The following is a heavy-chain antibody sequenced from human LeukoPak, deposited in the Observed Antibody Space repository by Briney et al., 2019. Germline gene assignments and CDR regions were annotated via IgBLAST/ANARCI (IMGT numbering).Heavy chain of an antibody. D-gene: IGHD4/OR15-4a*01. Sequence: GASVKVSCKASGYTFTSYGISWVRQAPGQGLEWMGWISAYNGNTNYAQKFQGRVTMTRNTSISTAYMELSSLRSEDTAVYYCAREGSRLWRYWGQGTLVTVSS. J-gene: IGHJ4*02. CDR2: ISAYNGNT. CDR1: GYTFTSYG. CDR3: AREGSRLWRY. V-gene: IGHV1-18*01.